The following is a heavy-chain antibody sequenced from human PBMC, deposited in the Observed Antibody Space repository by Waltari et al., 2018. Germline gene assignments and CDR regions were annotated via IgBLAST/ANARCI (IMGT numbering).Heavy chain of an antibody. J-gene: IGHJ4*02. CDR2: IKQDESQK. D-gene: IGHD3-10*01. CDR3: ATDRGWTTFDN. V-gene: IGHV3-7*01. CDR1: GFTFSSYW. Sequence: EVRLVESGGGLVQPGGSLRTAWAASGFTFSSYWMAWVRQAPGKGLEWVANIKQDESQKYYVDSVKGRFTISRDNAKNSLYLQMDSLRAEDTAVYYCATDRGWTTFDNWGQGTLVAVSS.